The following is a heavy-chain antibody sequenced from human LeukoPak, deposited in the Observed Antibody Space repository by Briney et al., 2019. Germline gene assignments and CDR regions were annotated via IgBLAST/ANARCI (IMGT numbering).Heavy chain of an antibody. V-gene: IGHV3-23*01. CDR3: AKEGVRGSGSYYNVKDY. J-gene: IGHJ4*02. CDR1: GFTFSIYA. CDR2: ICDSGGST. D-gene: IGHD3-10*01. Sequence: GGSLRLSCAASGFTFSIYAMSWVRQAPGKGLEWVSVICDSGGSTYYADSVKGRVTISRDNSKNTLYLQMSSLRADDTAVYYCAKEGVRGSGSYYNVKDYWGQGTLVTVSS.